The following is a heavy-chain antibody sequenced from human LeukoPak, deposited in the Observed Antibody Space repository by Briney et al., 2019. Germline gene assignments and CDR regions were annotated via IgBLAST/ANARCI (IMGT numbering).Heavy chain of an antibody. CDR2: IYHSGST. J-gene: IGHJ3*02. D-gene: IGHD3-10*01. V-gene: IGHV4-4*02. Sequence: PSGTLSLTCAVSGGSISSSNWWSWVRQPPGKGLEWIGEIYHSGSTNYNPSLKSRVTISVDKSKNQFSLKLSSVTAEDTAVYYCARDYYGSGSTLDAFDIWGQGTMVTVSS. CDR1: GGSISSSNW. CDR3: ARDYYGSGSTLDAFDI.